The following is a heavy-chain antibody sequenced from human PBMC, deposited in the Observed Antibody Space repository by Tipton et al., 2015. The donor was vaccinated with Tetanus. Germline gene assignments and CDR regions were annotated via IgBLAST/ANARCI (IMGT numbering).Heavy chain of an antibody. CDR2: INHSGST. Sequence: LSLTCAVYGGSFSGYYWSWIRQPPGKGLEWIGEINHSGSTNYNPSLKSRVTISVDTSKNQFSLKLSSVTAADTAVYYCARRSSSSWLKMDVWGQGTTVTVSS. J-gene: IGHJ6*02. CDR1: GGSFSGYY. CDR3: ARRSSSSWLKMDV. V-gene: IGHV4-34*01. D-gene: IGHD6-13*01.